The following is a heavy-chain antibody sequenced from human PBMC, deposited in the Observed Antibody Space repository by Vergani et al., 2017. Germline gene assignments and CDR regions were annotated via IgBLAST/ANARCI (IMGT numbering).Heavy chain of an antibody. CDR3: ARGLRITMVRGVLFDY. V-gene: IGHV4-34*01. CDR2: INHSGST. CDR1: GGSFSGYY. J-gene: IGHJ4*02. Sequence: QVQLQQWGAGLLKPSETLSLTCAVYGGSFSGYYWSWIRQPPGKGLEWIGEINHSGSTNSNPSLKSRVTISVDTSKNQFSLKLSSVTAADTAVYYCARGLRITMVRGVLFDYWGQGTLVTVSS. D-gene: IGHD3-10*01.